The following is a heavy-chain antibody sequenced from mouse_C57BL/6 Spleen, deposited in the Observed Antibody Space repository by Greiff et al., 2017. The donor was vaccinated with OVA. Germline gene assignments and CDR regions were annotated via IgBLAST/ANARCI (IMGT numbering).Heavy chain of an antibody. V-gene: IGHV1-53*01. CDR3: ARSPYYYGSSHWYFDV. CDR2: INPSNGGT. Sequence: QVQLQQPGTDLVKPGASVKLSCKASGYTFTSYWMHWVKQRPGQGLEWIGNINPSNGGTNYNEKFKSKATLTVDKSSSTAYMQLSSLTSEDSAVYYCARSPYYYGSSHWYFDVWGTGTTVTVSS. J-gene: IGHJ1*03. D-gene: IGHD1-1*01. CDR1: GYTFTSYW.